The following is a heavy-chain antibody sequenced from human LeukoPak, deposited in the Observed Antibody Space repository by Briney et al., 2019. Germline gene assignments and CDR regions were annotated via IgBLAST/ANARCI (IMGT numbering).Heavy chain of an antibody. CDR1: GGSFSDYF. CDR2: ISHSGST. V-gene: IGHV4-34*01. Sequence: SETLSLTCAVYGGSFSDYFWSWIRQPPGKGLEWIGEISHSGSTNYNPSLKSRVTISVDTSKNQFSLKLSSVTAADTAVYYCAREGSDWFDPWGQGTLVTVSS. CDR3: AREGSDWFDP. J-gene: IGHJ5*02.